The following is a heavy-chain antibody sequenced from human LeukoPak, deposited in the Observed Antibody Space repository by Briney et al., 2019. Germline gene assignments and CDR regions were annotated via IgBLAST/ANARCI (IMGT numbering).Heavy chain of an antibody. CDR3: AKDSDMVRGVIDC. J-gene: IGHJ4*02. Sequence: GGSLRLSCAASGFTFSSYAMSWVRQAPGKGLEWVSVISGTGGATYYANSVKGRFTVSRDNSKNTLYLQLNSLRAEDTAMYYCAKDSDMVRGVIDCWGQGTLVTVSS. V-gene: IGHV3-23*01. CDR2: ISGTGGAT. CDR1: GFTFSSYA. D-gene: IGHD3-10*01.